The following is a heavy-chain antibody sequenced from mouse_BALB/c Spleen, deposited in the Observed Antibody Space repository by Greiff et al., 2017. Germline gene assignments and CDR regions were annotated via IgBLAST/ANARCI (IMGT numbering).Heavy chain of an antibody. D-gene: IGHD1-2*01. CDR1: GFTFSSYA. CDR3: ARDGYYGYVAY. CDR2: ISSGGSYT. J-gene: IGHJ3*01. Sequence: EVMLVESGGGLVKPGGSLKLSCAASGFTFSSYAMSWVRQSPEKRLEWVAEISSGGSYTYYPDTVTGRFTISRDNAKNTLYLEMSSLRSEDTAMYYCARDGYYGYVAYWGQGTLVTVSA. V-gene: IGHV5-9-4*01.